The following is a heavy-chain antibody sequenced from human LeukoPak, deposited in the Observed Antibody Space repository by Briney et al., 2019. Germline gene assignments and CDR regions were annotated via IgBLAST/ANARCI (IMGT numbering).Heavy chain of an antibody. Sequence: GGSLRLSCAASGFTVSSNYMSWVRQAPGKGLGWVSVIYSGGSTYYADSVKGRFTISRDNSKNTLYLQMNSLRAEDTAVYYCARDGSGSYYHLDYWGQGTLVTVSS. J-gene: IGHJ4*02. CDR2: IYSGGST. CDR1: GFTVSSNY. D-gene: IGHD3-10*01. V-gene: IGHV3-53*01. CDR3: ARDGSGSYYHLDY.